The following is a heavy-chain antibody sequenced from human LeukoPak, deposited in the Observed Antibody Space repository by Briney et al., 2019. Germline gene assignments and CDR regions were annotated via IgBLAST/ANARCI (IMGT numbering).Heavy chain of an antibody. V-gene: IGHV4-34*01. CDR3: ARDEYYYDSSGAIKFDY. J-gene: IGHJ4*02. Sequence: SETLTLTCAVYGGSFSGYYWSWIRQPPGKGLEWIGEINHSGSTNYNPSLKSRVTMSADTSKNHFSLKLSSVTAADTAVYYCARDEYYYDSSGAIKFDYWGQGTLVTVSS. CDR2: INHSGST. D-gene: IGHD3-22*01. CDR1: GGSFSGYY.